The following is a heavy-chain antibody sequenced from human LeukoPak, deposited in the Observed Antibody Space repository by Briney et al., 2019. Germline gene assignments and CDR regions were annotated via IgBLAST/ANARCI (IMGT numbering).Heavy chain of an antibody. J-gene: IGHJ4*02. V-gene: IGHV3-64D*06. D-gene: IGHD2-21*02. CDR3: VKGYCGGDCYFDY. Sequence: WGALRLSCSASGFTFSSYAMHWVRQAPGKGLEYVSAISSNGGSTYYADSVKGRFTISRDNSKNTLYLQMSSLRAEDTAVYYCVKGYCGGDCYFDYWAREPWSPSPQ. CDR1: GFTFSSYA. CDR2: ISSNGGST.